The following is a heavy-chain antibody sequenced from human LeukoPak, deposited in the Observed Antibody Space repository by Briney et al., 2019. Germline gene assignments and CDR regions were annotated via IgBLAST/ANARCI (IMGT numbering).Heavy chain of an antibody. V-gene: IGHV4-34*01. CDR2: INHRGST. J-gene: IGHJ4*02. D-gene: IGHD6-19*01. CDR1: GGSFSGYY. CDR3: ARVKAVAGTLPHLLDY. Sequence: SETLSLTCAVYGGSFSGYYWSWIRQPPGKGLEWIGEINHRGSTSYNPSLKSRLTISKDKSKNQFSLKLTSVTVADTAVYFCARVKAVAGTLPHLLDYWGQGTLATVSS.